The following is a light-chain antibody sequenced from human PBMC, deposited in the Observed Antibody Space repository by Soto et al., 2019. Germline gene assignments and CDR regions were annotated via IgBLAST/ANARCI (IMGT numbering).Light chain of an antibody. J-gene: IGLJ2*01. Sequence: QSVLTQPPSASGTPGQRVSISCSGSNSNIGSKYVYWYQQLPGTAPKLLMYRNNKRPSGVPDRFSGSKSGTSASLAISGLRSEDEADYYCAAWDNNLGGPAFGGGTKLTVL. CDR2: RNN. V-gene: IGLV1-47*01. CDR3: AAWDNNLGGPA. CDR1: NSNIGSKY.